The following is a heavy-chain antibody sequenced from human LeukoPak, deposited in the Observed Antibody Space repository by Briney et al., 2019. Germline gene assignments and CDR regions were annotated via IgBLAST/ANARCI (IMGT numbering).Heavy chain of an antibody. Sequence: GASVMVSCKASGGTFSSYAISWVRQAPGQGLEWMGGIIPIFGTANYAQKFQGRVTITADESTSTAYMELSSLRSEDTAVYYCARDLVGSWPDNWFDPWGQGTLVTVSS. J-gene: IGHJ5*02. CDR1: GGTFSSYA. CDR3: ARDLVGSWPDNWFDP. CDR2: IIPIFGTA. V-gene: IGHV1-69*01. D-gene: IGHD6-13*01.